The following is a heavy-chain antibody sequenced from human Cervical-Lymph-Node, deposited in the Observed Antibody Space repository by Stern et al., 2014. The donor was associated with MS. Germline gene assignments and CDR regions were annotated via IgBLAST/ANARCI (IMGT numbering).Heavy chain of an antibody. CDR2: INAGNGNT. J-gene: IGHJ4*02. CDR1: EYTFTDYA. CDR3: ARGRGSYPRADY. D-gene: IGHD1-26*01. Sequence: QVQLGQSGAEVKKPGASVMVSCKASEYTFTDYAIHWVRQAPGQRLEWMAWINAGNGNTKYSQKFQGRVTITRDTSASTAYMELSSLRSEDTAVYYCARGRGSYPRADYWGQGTLVTVSS. V-gene: IGHV1-3*01.